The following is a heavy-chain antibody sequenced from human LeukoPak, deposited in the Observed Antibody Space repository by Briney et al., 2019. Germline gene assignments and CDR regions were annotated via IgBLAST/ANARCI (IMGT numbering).Heavy chain of an antibody. V-gene: IGHV4-34*01. D-gene: IGHD6-13*01. CDR3: ARDGSWYAFYYYYYMDV. CDR1: GGYFSGYY. J-gene: IGHJ6*03. Sequence: SGTLSLTCAVYGGYFSGYYWSWIRQPPGKGLEWIGEINHSGSTNYNPSLKSRVTISVDTSKNQFSLKLSSVTAADTAVYYCARDGSWYAFYYYYYMDVWGKGTAVTVSS. CDR2: INHSGST.